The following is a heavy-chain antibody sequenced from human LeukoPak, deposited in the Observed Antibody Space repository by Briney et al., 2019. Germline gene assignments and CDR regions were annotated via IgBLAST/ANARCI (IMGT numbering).Heavy chain of an antibody. CDR3: AREVLGPLGYFDS. CDR1: GGSFSSGPYH. CDR2: IHASGST. Sequence: PSETLSLTCAVYGGSFSSGPYHWNWIRQPAGKGLEWLGRIHASGSTNYSPSLKSRVTISVDTSNNQFSLKLISVTAADTAVYYCAREVLGPLGYFDSWGQGTLVTVSS. V-gene: IGHV4-61*02. D-gene: IGHD3-16*01. J-gene: IGHJ4*02.